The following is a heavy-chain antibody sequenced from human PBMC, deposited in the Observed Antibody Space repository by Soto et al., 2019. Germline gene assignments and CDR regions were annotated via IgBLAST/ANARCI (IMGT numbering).Heavy chain of an antibody. CDR3: ARAQYDFWSGYYPYYYYYGMDV. D-gene: IGHD3-3*01. Sequence: GGSLRLSCAASGFTFSSYAMHWVRQAPGKGLEWVAVISYDGSNKYYADSVKGRFTISRDNSKNTLYLQMNSLRAEDTAVYYCARAQYDFWSGYYPYYYYYGMDVWGQGTTVTVSS. V-gene: IGHV3-30-3*01. CDR2: ISYDGSNK. CDR1: GFTFSSYA. J-gene: IGHJ6*02.